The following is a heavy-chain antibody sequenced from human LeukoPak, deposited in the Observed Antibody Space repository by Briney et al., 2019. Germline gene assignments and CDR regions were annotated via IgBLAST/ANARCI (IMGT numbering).Heavy chain of an antibody. CDR1: GYSISSGYF. CDR3: ARKHGSGRKFPHYYYYYYMDV. Sequence: SETLSLTCTVSGYSISSGYFWGWIRQPPGKGLEWIGSFYHSGITYYNPSLKSRVTISVEMSKNQFSLKLSSVTAADTAVYYCARKHGSGRKFPHYYYYYYMDVWGKGTTVTISS. V-gene: IGHV4-38-2*02. D-gene: IGHD3-10*01. CDR2: FYHSGIT. J-gene: IGHJ6*03.